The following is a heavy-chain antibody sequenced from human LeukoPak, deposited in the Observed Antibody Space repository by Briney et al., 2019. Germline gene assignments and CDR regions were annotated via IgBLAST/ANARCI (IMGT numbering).Heavy chain of an antibody. V-gene: IGHV3-49*04. Sequence: PGGALRLSCAASGFTVSSNYMNWVRQAPGKGREGVGFIRSKAYGGTTEYAASVKGRFTISRDDSKNIAYLQMNSLKTEDTAVYYCTRGTGSGWTYYFDYWGQGTLVTVSS. J-gene: IGHJ4*02. CDR1: GFTVSSNY. D-gene: IGHD6-19*01. CDR3: TRGTGSGWTYYFDY. CDR2: IRSKAYGGTT.